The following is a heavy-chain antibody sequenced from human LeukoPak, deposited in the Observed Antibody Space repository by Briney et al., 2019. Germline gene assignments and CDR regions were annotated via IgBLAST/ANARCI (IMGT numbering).Heavy chain of an antibody. Sequence: GGSLRLSCAASGFTFSSYAIHWVRQAPGEGLEYVSAISTDGSRTYYANSVKGRFTISRDNSKNTLYLQMGSLRGEDTAVYYCAREENHIVTTSYYFDHWGQGTLVTVSS. J-gene: IGHJ4*02. CDR3: AREENHIVTTSYYFDH. D-gene: IGHD5-12*01. CDR1: GFTFSSYA. V-gene: IGHV3-64*01. CDR2: ISTDGSRT.